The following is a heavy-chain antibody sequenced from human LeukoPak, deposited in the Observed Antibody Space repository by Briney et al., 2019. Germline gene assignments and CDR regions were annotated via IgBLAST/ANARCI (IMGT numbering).Heavy chain of an antibody. CDR3: AIGGDSTTSCYRCFNF. CDR2: VYPDDSDT. Sequence: GESLQISCKGSGYRLSNYWIGWVRQLSGKGLEWMGIVYPDDSDTRYSPSFQGQVTISADKSISTAYLQWSSLKASDTAMYYCAIGGDSTTSCYRCFNFWGQGTLVTVSS. J-gene: IGHJ4*02. D-gene: IGHD2-2*02. CDR1: GYRLSNYW. V-gene: IGHV5-51*01.